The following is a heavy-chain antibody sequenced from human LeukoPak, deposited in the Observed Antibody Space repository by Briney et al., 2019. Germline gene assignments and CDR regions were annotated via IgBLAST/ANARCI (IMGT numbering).Heavy chain of an antibody. CDR1: GYTFTSYG. CDR2: INPNSGDT. CDR3: ARLKWPTDY. D-gene: IGHD5-12*01. J-gene: IGHJ4*02. Sequence: GASVKVSCKASGYTFTSYGISWVRQAPGQGLEWMGWINPNSGDTNYAQKFQGRVTMTRDTSISTVFLDLDRLTSDDTAIYYCARLKWPTDYWGQGTLVTVSS. V-gene: IGHV1-2*02.